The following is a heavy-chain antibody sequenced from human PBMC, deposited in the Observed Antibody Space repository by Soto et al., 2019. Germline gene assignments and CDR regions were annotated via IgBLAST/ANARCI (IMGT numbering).Heavy chain of an antibody. V-gene: IGHV3-23*01. D-gene: IGHD3-22*01. CDR1: GFIFSNYA. CDR3: AKEIAVTMIVVGEHAFDI. J-gene: IGHJ3*02. CDR2: ISASGGST. Sequence: GGSLRPSCVASGFIFSNYALSWVRQAPGKGLEWVSIISASGGSTFYADSVKGRCTISRDNSKNTLYLQMNSLRAEDTAVYYCAKEIAVTMIVVGEHAFDIWGQGTMVTVSS.